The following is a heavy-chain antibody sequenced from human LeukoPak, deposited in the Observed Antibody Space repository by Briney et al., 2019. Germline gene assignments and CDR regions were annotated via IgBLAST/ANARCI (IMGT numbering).Heavy chain of an antibody. CDR2: IYYSGST. J-gene: IGHJ4*02. Sequence: SETLSLTCTVSGGSISSSSYYWGWIRQPPGKGLEWIGSIYYSGSTYYNPALKSRVTISVDTSKNQFSLKLSSATAADTAVYYCAKDYDFWSGPGYWGQGTLVTVSS. CDR3: AKDYDFWSGPGY. D-gene: IGHD3-3*01. CDR1: GGSISSSSYY. V-gene: IGHV4-39*01.